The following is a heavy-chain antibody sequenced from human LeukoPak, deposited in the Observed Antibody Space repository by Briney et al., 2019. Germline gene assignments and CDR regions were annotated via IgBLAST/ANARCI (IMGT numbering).Heavy chain of an antibody. D-gene: IGHD7-27*01. Sequence: GGSLRLSCAASGFTSSSYTMSWVRQAPGKGLEWVSTITTSDGNTYYADSVKGRFTVSRNNSKNTLFLQMNSLRAEDTAVYYCAKDGGLWVSAHWGDSWGRGTLVTVSS. CDR2: ITTSDGNT. CDR3: AKDGGLWVSAHWGDS. CDR1: GFTSSSYT. V-gene: IGHV3-23*01. J-gene: IGHJ4*02.